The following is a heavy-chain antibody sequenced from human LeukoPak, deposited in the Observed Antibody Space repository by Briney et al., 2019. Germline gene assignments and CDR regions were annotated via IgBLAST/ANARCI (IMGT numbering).Heavy chain of an antibody. D-gene: IGHD2-21*02. J-gene: IGHJ6*03. Sequence: PGGSLRLSCAASGFTFDDYGMSWVRQAPGKGLEWVSGINWNGGSTGYADSVKGRFTISRDNAKNSLYLQMNSLRAEDTALYYCARGGDYDYYYYMDVWGKGTTVTVSS. CDR2: INWNGGST. V-gene: IGHV3-20*04. CDR3: ARGGDYDYYYYMDV. CDR1: GFTFDDYG.